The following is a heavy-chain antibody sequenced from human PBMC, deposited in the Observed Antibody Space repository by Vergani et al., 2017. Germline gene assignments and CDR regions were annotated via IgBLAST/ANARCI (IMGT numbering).Heavy chain of an antibody. CDR1: GYTFTGYY. D-gene: IGHD2-2*01. CDR2: INPNRGGT. Sequence: QVQLVQSGAEVQKPGASVKVSCKASGYTFTGYYMHWVRQAPGQGLEWMCWINPNRGGTNYAQKFQGWVTMTRDTYISTAYMELRRLRSDDTAVYYCARGYCSSTSCSRNYYYYMDVWGKGTTVTVSS. CDR3: ARGYCSSTSCSRNYYYYMDV. J-gene: IGHJ6*03. V-gene: IGHV1-2*04.